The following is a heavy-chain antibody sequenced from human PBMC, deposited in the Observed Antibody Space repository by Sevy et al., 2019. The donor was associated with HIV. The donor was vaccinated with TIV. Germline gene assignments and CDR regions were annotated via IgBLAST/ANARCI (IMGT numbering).Heavy chain of an antibody. Sequence: ASVKVSCKASGYTFNTYGISWVRQAPGQGLEWMGWISSYYGNTNFAQKFQGRVTMTTDTITNTAYMELTSLRSDDTAVYYCARERTRWQQLVEYYLGMDVWGQGPRSPSP. CDR1: GYTFNTYG. CDR2: ISSYYGNT. V-gene: IGHV1-18*01. D-gene: IGHD6-13*01. J-gene: IGHJ6*02. CDR3: ARERTRWQQLVEYYLGMDV.